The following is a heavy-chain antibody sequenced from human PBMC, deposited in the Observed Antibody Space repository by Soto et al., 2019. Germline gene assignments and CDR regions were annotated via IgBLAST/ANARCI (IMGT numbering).Heavy chain of an antibody. J-gene: IGHJ6*02. CDR2: ISYDGSNK. Sequence: GGSLRLSCAASGFTFSSYGMHWVRQAPGKGLEWVAVISYDGSNKYYADSVKGRFTISRDNSKNTLYLQMNGLRAEDTAVYYCAKSIAARRFYYYYYGMDVWGQGTTVTVSS. CDR1: GFTFSSYG. V-gene: IGHV3-30*18. CDR3: AKSIAARRFYYYYYGMDV. D-gene: IGHD6-6*01.